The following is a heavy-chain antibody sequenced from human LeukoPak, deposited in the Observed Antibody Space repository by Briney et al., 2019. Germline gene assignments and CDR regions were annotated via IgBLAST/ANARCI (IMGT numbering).Heavy chain of an antibody. V-gene: IGHV3-7*01. Sequence: GGSRRLSCTASGFTFSDYWMTWVRQAPGKGPEWVANIKQDGSQRYYVDSVRGRFTISRDNAKNSLFLQMNGLRAEDTAVHYCARRGGSSSRRSPIDYWGQGPLVTVSS. CDR2: IKQDGSQR. J-gene: IGHJ4*02. CDR3: ARRGGSSSRRSPIDY. D-gene: IGHD6-6*01. CDR1: GFTFSDYW.